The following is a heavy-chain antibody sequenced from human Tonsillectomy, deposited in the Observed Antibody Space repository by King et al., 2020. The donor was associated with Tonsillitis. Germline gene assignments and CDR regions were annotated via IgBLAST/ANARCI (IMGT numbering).Heavy chain of an antibody. V-gene: IGHV3-7*03. D-gene: IGHD2-21*02. CDR3: ASGSDSPDY. J-gene: IGHJ4*02. CDR1: GFTFSSYW. CDR2: IKQDGSEK. Sequence: VQLVESGGGLVQPGGSLRLSCAASGFTFSSYWMSWVRQAPGKGLEWVANIKQDGSEKYYVDSVKGRFTISRDNAKNSLYLQINSLRAEDTAVYYWASGSDSPDYWGQGTLVTVSS.